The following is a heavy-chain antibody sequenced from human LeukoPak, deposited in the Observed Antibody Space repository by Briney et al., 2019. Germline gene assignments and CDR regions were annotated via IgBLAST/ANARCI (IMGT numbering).Heavy chain of an antibody. CDR1: GGTFSSYA. CDR2: IIPIFGTA. Sequence: SVTVSCTASGGTFSSYAISWVRQAPGQGLGWMGGIIPIFGTANYAQKFQGRVTITADESTSTAYMELSSLRSEDTAVYYCANARGFSLLGVVIEDWGQGTLVTVSS. CDR3: ANARGFSLLGVVIED. V-gene: IGHV1-69*13. D-gene: IGHD3-3*01. J-gene: IGHJ4*02.